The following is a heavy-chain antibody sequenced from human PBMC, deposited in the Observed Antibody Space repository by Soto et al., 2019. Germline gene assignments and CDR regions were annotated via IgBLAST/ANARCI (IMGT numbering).Heavy chain of an antibody. CDR2: INSDGSST. V-gene: IGHV3-74*01. Sequence: EVQLVESGGGLVQPGGSLRLSCAASGFTFSSYWMHWVRQAPGKGLVWVSCINSDGSSTSYADSVKGRFTISRDNAKNRLYLQMNSLRAADKVVYYCARDLSALLWFGELFALDCFDPWGQGTLVTISS. CDR1: GFTFSSYW. D-gene: IGHD3-10*01. CDR3: ARDLSALLWFGELFALDCFDP. J-gene: IGHJ5*02.